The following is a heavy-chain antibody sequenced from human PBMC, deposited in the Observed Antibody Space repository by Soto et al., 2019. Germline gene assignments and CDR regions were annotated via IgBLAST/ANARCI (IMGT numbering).Heavy chain of an antibody. Sequence: GGSVRLSCAISGFSVSSNYLSWVRQAPGKGLEWVSVHYSGGSTYYADSVQGRFTISRDKSNNTLYLQMRRVRAEDTAVYFCARHRHPRGTVGATSPLDPWGQGTQVTVSS. CDR2: HYSGGST. V-gene: IGHV3-53*01. CDR1: GFSVSSNY. J-gene: IGHJ5*02. D-gene: IGHD1-26*01. CDR3: ARHRHPRGTVGATSPLDP.